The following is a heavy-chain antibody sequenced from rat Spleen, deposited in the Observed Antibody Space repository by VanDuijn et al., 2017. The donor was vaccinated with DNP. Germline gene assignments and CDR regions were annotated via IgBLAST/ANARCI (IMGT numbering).Heavy chain of an antibody. J-gene: IGHJ2*01. V-gene: IGHV2-77*01. CDR3: AYGGYDY. D-gene: IGHD1-11*01. Sequence: QVQMKETGPGLVQTTQTLSVTCTVSGFSLTSYGVHWVRQAPGKGLEWMGIIWGDGSTNYNSALKSRLSISRDTSKSQVFLTMNSLQTDDTAVYYCAYGGYDYWCQGVMVTVSS. CDR2: IWGDGST. CDR1: GFSLTSYG.